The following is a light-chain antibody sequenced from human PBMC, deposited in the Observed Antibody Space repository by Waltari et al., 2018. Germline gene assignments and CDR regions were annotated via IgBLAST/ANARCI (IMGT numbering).Light chain of an antibody. J-gene: IGKJ1*01. CDR1: QSLVRSDGNTY. V-gene: IGKV2-30*02. CDR3: MQGTYWPT. CDR2: KIS. Sequence: VVMTQSPLSMPVTLGQPASISCRSSQSLVRSDGNTYLNWFQQRPGQSPRRLIYKISNRDSGVPDRFSGSGSGTDFTLKISRVEAEDVGVYYCMQGTYWPTFGQGTKVEI.